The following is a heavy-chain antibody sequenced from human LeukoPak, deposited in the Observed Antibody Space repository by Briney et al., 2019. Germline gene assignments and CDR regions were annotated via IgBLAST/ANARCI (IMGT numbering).Heavy chain of an antibody. CDR1: GYSFTSYW. D-gene: IGHD3-16*02. CDR2: IYPGDSDT. Sequence: PGESLKISCKGSGYSFTSYWIGWVRQMPGKGLEWMGIIYPGDSDTRYSPSFQGQVTISADKSISTAYLQWSSLKASDTAMYYCARQRLGELSPNLLDYWGQGTLVTVSS. CDR3: ARQRLGELSPNLLDY. V-gene: IGHV5-51*01. J-gene: IGHJ4*02.